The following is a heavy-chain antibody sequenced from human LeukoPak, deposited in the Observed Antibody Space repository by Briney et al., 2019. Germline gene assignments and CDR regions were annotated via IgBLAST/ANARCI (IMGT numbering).Heavy chain of an antibody. D-gene: IGHD3-22*01. J-gene: IGHJ4*02. CDR2: ISGSGGST. CDR3: AKDKIVVIRPHFDY. Sequence: GGSLRLSCAASGFTFSSYAMSWVRQAPGKGLEGVSAISGSGGSTDYADSVKGRFTISRDNSKNTLYLQMNSLRAEDTAVYYSAKDKIVVIRPHFDYWGQGTLVTVSS. V-gene: IGHV3-23*01. CDR1: GFTFSSYA.